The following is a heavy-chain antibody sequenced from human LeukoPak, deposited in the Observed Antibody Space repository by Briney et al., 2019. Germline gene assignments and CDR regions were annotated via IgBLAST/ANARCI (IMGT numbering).Heavy chain of an antibody. J-gene: IGHJ4*02. D-gene: IGHD2-21*02. CDR3: AREALDKTGCGGDCYTNVGGWDY. CDR1: ELTFSSYA. CDR2: ISYDGSNK. Sequence: GGSLRLSCAASELTFSSYAMNWVRQAPDKGLEWVAGISYDGSNKYYADSVKGRFTISRDNSKNTLYLQMNSLRAEDTAVYYCAREALDKTGCGGDCYTNVGGWDYWGQGTLVTVSS. V-gene: IGHV3-30*04.